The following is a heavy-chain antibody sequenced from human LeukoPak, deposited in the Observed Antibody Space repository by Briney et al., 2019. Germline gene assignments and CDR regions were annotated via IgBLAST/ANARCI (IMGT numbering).Heavy chain of an antibody. Sequence: GTLRLSCAASGFSFRSHGMNWVRQAPGKGLEWIGYISYTGSTNYNPSLKSRVTISLDTSKNQFSLNLSSVTAADTAVYYCAKHPPKGAGGFGYWGQGTLVTVSS. CDR2: ISYTGST. CDR3: AKHPPKGAGGFGY. J-gene: IGHJ4*02. V-gene: IGHV4-59*08. D-gene: IGHD3-10*01. CDR1: GFSFRSHG.